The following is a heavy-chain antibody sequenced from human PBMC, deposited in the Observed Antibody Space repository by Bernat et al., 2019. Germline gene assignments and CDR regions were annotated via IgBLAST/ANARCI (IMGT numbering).Heavy chain of an antibody. Sequence: EVQLVQSGAEVKKPGESLRISCKGSGYSFTSYWISWVRQMPGKGLEWMGRIDPSDSYTNYSPSFQGHVTISADKSIITAYLQWSSLKASDTAMYYCASDDYYGSGSYYHAFDIWGQGTMVTVSS. V-gene: IGHV5-10-1*03. CDR1: GYSFTSYW. J-gene: IGHJ3*02. CDR3: ASDDYYGSGSYYHAFDI. D-gene: IGHD3-10*01. CDR2: IDPSDSYT.